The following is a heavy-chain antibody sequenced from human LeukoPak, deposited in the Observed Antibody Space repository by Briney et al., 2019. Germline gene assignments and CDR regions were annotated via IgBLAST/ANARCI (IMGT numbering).Heavy chain of an antibody. V-gene: IGHV3-48*01. CDR1: GFSLTSYN. J-gene: IGHJ6*03. CDR3: ARELYSCCHYMDV. Sequence: GGSLRLSCAASGFSLTSYNMNWVRQAPGKGLEWVSLLSRSGHAIYYADSVKGRFTISRDSAKNSLSLQMDSLRGDDTAVYYCARELYSCCHYMDVWGKGTTVTVSS. CDR2: LSRSGHAI. D-gene: IGHD2-15*01.